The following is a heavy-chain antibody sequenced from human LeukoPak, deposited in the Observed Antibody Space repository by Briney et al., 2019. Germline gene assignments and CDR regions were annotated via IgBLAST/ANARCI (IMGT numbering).Heavy chain of an antibody. J-gene: IGHJ1*01. V-gene: IGHV3-74*01. Sequence: PGGSLRLSCAASGFTFSSYWMHWVRQAPGKGLVWVSRINSDVSSTSYADSVKGRFTISRDNAKNTLYLQMNSLRAEDTAIYYCASAYPWGYFQHWGQGTLVTVSS. D-gene: IGHD1-26*01. CDR1: GFTFSSYW. CDR2: INSDVSST. CDR3: ASAYPWGYFQH.